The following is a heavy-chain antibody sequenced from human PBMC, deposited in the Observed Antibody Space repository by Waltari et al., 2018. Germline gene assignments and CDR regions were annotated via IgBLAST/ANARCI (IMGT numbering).Heavy chain of an antibody. CDR1: GGSISSYY. J-gene: IGHJ2*01. CDR2: IYYSGST. V-gene: IGHV4-59*12. CDR3: ARREQLDPWQQLVRGDWYFDL. D-gene: IGHD6-13*01. Sequence: QVQLQESGPGLVKPSETLSLTCTVSGGSISSYYWSWIRQPPGKGLEWIGYIYYSGSTNYNPSLKSRGTISVDTSKNQFSLKLSSVTAADTAVYYCARREQLDPWQQLVRGDWYFDLWGRGTLVTVSS.